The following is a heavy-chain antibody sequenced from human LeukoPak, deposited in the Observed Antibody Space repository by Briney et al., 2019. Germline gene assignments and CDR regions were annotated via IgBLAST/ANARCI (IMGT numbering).Heavy chain of an antibody. J-gene: IGHJ4*02. CDR2: INPSGGST. D-gene: IGHD4-17*01. CDR1: GYTFTSYY. Sequence: ASVKVSCTASGYTFTSYYMHWVRQAPGQGLEWMGIINPSGGSTSYAQKFQGRVTMTRDTSTSTVYMELSSLRSEDTAVYYCARVSYGDHDLDYWGQGTLVTVSS. CDR3: ARVSYGDHDLDY. V-gene: IGHV1-46*01.